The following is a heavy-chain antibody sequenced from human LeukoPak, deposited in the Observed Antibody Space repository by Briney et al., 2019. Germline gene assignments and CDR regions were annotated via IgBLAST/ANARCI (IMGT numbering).Heavy chain of an antibody. Sequence: SETLSLTCTVSGGSISSSSYYWGWLRQPPGKGLEWLGSIYYSGSTYYNPSLKSRVTISVDTSKNQFSLKLSSVTAADTALYYCARQDYDILTGSSSFDPWGQGNLVTVSS. D-gene: IGHD3-9*01. J-gene: IGHJ5*02. CDR1: GGSISSSSYY. CDR3: ARQDYDILTGSSSFDP. CDR2: IYYSGST. V-gene: IGHV4-39*01.